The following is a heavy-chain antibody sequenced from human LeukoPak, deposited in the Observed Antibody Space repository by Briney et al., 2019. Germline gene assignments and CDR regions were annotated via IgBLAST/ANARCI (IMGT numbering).Heavy chain of an antibody. D-gene: IGHD6-13*01. CDR1: GFTFTNYA. J-gene: IGHJ3*02. Sequence: PGGSLRLSCVASGFTFTNYAMSWVRQAPGKGLEWVSVTTARGDSPYYADSVKGRFTISRDNSKNTLYLQMNSLRAEDTAVYYCAIIAGGDAFDIWGQGTMVTVSS. CDR3: AIIAGGDAFDI. CDR2: TTARGDSP. V-gene: IGHV3-23*01.